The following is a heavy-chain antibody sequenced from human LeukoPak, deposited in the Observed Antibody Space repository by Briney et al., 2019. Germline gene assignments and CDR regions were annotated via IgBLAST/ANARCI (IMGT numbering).Heavy chain of an antibody. V-gene: IGHV1-2*02. CDR1: GYTFTDYY. CDR3: ARGDIYGDYVW. CDR2: INPYSGGA. D-gene: IGHD4-17*01. Sequence: ASVKVSCKASGYTFTDYYIHWVRQAPGKGLEWMGWINPYSGGAKNTQKFQGRVTMTRDTSTGTAYMDLSRLTFHDTAFYYCARGDIYGDYVWWGQGTLVTVSS. J-gene: IGHJ1*01.